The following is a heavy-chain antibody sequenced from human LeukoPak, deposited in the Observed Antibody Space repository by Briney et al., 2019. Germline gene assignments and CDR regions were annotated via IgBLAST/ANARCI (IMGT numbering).Heavy chain of an antibody. D-gene: IGHD2-2*01. CDR3: AKVGAIVVVPAARSDAFDI. Sequence: GGSLRLSCAASGFTFSGYGMHWVRQAPGKGLEWVAFIRYDGSNKYYADSVKGRFTISRDNSKNTLYLQMNSLRAEDTAVYYCAKVGAIVVVPAARSDAFDIWGQGTMVTVSS. V-gene: IGHV3-30*02. J-gene: IGHJ3*02. CDR2: IRYDGSNK. CDR1: GFTFSGYG.